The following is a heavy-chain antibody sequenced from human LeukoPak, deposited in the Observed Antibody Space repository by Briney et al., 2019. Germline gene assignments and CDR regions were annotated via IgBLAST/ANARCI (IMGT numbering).Heavy chain of an antibody. D-gene: IGHD5-18*01. V-gene: IGHV1-46*01. CDR1: GYTFTSYY. CDR3: ARATDTAGFDY. J-gene: IGHJ4*02. Sequence: ASVKVSCKASGYTFTSYYMHWVRQAPGQGLDWMGIVNPSGGSTSYAQKFQGRVTITRDTSTRTVYMELSSLRSEDTAVYYCARATDTAGFDYWGQGTLVTVSS. CDR2: VNPSGGST.